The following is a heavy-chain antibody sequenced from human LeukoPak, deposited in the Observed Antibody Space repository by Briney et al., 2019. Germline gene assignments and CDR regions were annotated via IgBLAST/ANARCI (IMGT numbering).Heavy chain of an antibody. CDR1: GFTFSRYW. J-gene: IGHJ5*02. V-gene: IGHV3-7*01. CDR3: GRDES. CDR2: INQDGSER. Sequence: PGGSLRLSCGASGFTFSRYWMSWLRQVPGKGLEWVANINQDGSERYYVESVKGRFTISRDNAKDSLYLQMNSLRVEDTAVYYCGRDESWGQGTLVTVFS.